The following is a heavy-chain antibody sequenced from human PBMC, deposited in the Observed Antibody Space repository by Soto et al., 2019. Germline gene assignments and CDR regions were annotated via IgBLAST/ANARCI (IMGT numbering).Heavy chain of an antibody. V-gene: IGHV1-18*01. J-gene: IGHJ4*01. D-gene: IGHD5-12*01. CDR1: GSNLTSYG. CDR3: ARVGGYDAYFDY. CDR2: ISPYNGYT. Sequence: ASVKVSCKASGSNLTSYGLSWVRQAPGQGLEWMGWISPYNGYTKYAHKFLGRVTMTTGTSTSTVYMELRSLRFDDTAVYYCARVGGYDAYFDYWGHGTLVTVSS.